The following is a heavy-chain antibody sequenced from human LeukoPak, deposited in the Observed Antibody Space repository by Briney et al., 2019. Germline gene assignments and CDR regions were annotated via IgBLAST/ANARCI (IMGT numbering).Heavy chain of an antibody. CDR3: ARDSRGATYYYDNSGYN. D-gene: IGHD3-22*01. V-gene: IGHV3-74*01. CDR2: INSDGSST. Sequence: GGSLRLSCAASGFTFSSYWMHWVRQAPGKGLVWVSRINSDGSSTSYADSVKGRFTISRDNAKNTLYLQMNSLRAEDTAVYYCARDSRGATYYYDNSGYNWGQGTLVTVSS. J-gene: IGHJ4*02. CDR1: GFTFSSYW.